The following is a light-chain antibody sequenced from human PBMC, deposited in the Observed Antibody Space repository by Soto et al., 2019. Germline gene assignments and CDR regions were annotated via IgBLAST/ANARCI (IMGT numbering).Light chain of an antibody. CDR2: WAS. J-gene: IGKJ1*01. V-gene: IGKV4-1*01. CDR3: QQYYTTPVT. Sequence: DIVMTQSPDSLAVSLGEGATINCKSSQSLLHLAWYQQKPGQPPKLLIYWASTRESGVPDRFSGSGSGTDFTLTISSLQAEDVAVYYSQQYYTTPVTFGQGTKVEIK. CDR1: QSLLH.